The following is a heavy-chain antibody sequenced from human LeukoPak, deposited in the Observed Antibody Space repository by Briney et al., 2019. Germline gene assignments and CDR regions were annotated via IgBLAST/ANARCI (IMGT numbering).Heavy chain of an antibody. J-gene: IGHJ4*02. D-gene: IGHD3-22*01. V-gene: IGHV4-61*01. CDR2: IYYSGST. CDR3: ARDTRSYDTSGYYYFDY. Sequence: PSETLSLTCTVSGGSVSSRSYYWSWIRQPPGKGLEWIGYIYYSGSTNYNPSLKSRVTISVDTSRNQFSLKLSSVTAADAAVYYCARDTRSYDTSGYYYFDYWGQGALVTVSS. CDR1: GGSVSSRSYY.